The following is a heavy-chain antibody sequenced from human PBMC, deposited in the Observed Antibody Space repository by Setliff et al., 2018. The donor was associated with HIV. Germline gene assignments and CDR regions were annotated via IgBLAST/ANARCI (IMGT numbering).Heavy chain of an antibody. J-gene: IGHJ4*02. CDR3: ARELEYSSGWFLVDY. V-gene: IGHV4-4*07. CDR1: GDSINNYY. D-gene: IGHD6-19*01. CDR2: IHSSGSA. Sequence: SETLSLTCTVSGDSINNYYWNWIRQPAGKGLEWIGRIHSSGSANYSPSLGSRVTMSIDTSKSQFSLRLTSVTAADTAVYYCARELEYSSGWFLVDYWGQGALVTVSS.